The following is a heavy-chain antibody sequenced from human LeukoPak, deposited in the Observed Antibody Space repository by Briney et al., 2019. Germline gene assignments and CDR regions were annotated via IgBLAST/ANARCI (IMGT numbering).Heavy chain of an antibody. J-gene: IGHJ4*02. D-gene: IGHD3-9*01. CDR3: ARERRSTGAVSGYVDY. Sequence: PGGSLRLSCAASGFTFSSYSMNWVRQAPGKGLEWVPSITSTSSYIYYADSVKGRFTISRDNAKNSLYLQMNSLRAEDTAVYYCARERRSTGAVSGYVDYWGQGTLVTVSS. CDR2: ITSTSSYI. CDR1: GFTFSSYS. V-gene: IGHV3-21*01.